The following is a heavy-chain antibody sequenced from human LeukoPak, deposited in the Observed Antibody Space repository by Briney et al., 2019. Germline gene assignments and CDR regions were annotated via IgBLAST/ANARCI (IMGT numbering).Heavy chain of an antibody. V-gene: IGHV4-39*07. CDR1: GASITSRSSN. CDR3: ARLTITVAQPRYYYYYMDV. Sequence: NPSETLSLTCTVSGASITSRSSNWGWIRQPRGKGLEWIGEINHSGSTNYNPSLKSRVTISVDTSKNQFSLKLSSVTAADTAVYYCARLTITVAQPRYYYYYMDVWGKGTTVTISS. D-gene: IGHD4-23*01. CDR2: INHSGST. J-gene: IGHJ6*03.